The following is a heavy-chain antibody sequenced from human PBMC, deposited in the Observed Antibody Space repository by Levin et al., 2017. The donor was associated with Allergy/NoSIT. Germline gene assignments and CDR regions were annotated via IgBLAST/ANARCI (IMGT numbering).Heavy chain of an antibody. CDR3: ARDKGGGGSGWRRGFDY. J-gene: IGHJ4*02. V-gene: IGHV3-30*03. D-gene: IGHD6-19*01. CDR2: ISYDGSNK. CDR1: GLTFSSYG. Sequence: GGSLRLSCAASGLTFSSYGMHWVRQASGKGLEWVAVISYDGSNKYYADSVKGRFTISRDNSKNTLYLQMNSLRAEDTAVYYCARDKGGGGSGWRRGFDYWGQGTLVTVSS.